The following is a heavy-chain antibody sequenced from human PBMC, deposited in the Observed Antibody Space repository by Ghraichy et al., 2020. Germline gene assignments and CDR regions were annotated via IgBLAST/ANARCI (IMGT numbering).Heavy chain of an antibody. CDR3: TTLSMTVTHGGDY. CDR1: GLIFSDAW. D-gene: IGHD4-17*01. J-gene: IGHJ4*02. V-gene: IGHV3-15*01. Sequence: ESLNISCAASGLIFSDAWMSWVRQAPGRGLEWVGRIKTRSSGGTTDYAAPVKGRFTISRDDDEKTLYLQMNGLKTDDTGVYYCTTLSMTVTHGGDYWGRGTLVTVSS. CDR2: IKTRSSGGTT.